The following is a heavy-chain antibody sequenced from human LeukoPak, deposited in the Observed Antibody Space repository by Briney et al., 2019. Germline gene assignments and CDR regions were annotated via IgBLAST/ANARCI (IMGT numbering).Heavy chain of an antibody. Sequence: GRSLRLSCAASGFTFSSYAMHWVRQAPGKGLEWVAVISYDGSNKYYADSVKGRFTISRDNSKNTLYLQMNSLGAEDTAVYYCAKDREWIAARPHWNYWGQGTLVTVSS. D-gene: IGHD6-6*01. J-gene: IGHJ4*02. CDR3: AKDREWIAARPHWNY. V-gene: IGHV3-30-3*01. CDR1: GFTFSSYA. CDR2: ISYDGSNK.